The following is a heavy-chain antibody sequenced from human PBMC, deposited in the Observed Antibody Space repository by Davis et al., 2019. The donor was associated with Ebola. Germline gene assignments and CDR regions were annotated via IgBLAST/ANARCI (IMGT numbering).Heavy chain of an antibody. CDR2: ISYDGSNK. V-gene: IGHV3-30*18. D-gene: IGHD4-11*01. CDR3: AKLDYSNYDVDY. CDR1: GFTFSSCG. J-gene: IGHJ4*02. Sequence: GESLKISCAASGFTFSSCGMHWVRQAPGKGLEWVAVISYDGSNKYYADSVEGRFTISRDNSKNTLYLQMNSLRAEDTAVYYCAKLDYSNYDVDYWGQGTLVTVSS.